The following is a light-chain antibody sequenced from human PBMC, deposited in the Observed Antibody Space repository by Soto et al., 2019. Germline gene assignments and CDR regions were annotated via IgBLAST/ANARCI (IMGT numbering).Light chain of an antibody. J-gene: IGKJ2*01. Sequence: EIVLTQSPAALYLSPGERANLSCRASKSVRRYLAWYQQKPGQAHSLLISYASNRATGIPASFSVSGSGTDFPLTISSLETEDCAVYYCQQQSNWPYTLGQGTKLEIK. CDR2: YAS. V-gene: IGKV3-11*01. CDR3: QQQSNWPYT. CDR1: KSVRRY.